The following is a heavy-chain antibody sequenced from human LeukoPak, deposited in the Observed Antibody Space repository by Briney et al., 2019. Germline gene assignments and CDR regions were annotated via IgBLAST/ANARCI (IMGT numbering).Heavy chain of an antibody. D-gene: IGHD3-10*01. CDR3: ASEIRAYGSGSYYNDDDY. CDR1: GFTVSDYA. J-gene: IGHJ4*02. Sequence: PGGSLRLSCAPSGFTVSDYAMSWVRQAPGKGLEWVSSISSSSSYIYYADSVKGRFTISRDNAKNSLYLQMNSLRAEDTAVYYCASEIRAYGSGSYYNDDDYWGQGTLVTVSS. CDR2: ISSSSSYI. V-gene: IGHV3-21*01.